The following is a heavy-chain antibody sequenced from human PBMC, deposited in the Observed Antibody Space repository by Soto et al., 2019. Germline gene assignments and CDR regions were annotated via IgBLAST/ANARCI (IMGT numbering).Heavy chain of an antibody. D-gene: IGHD2-15*01. J-gene: IGHJ5*02. Sequence: SETLPLTCTVSGGSISRNDLTWIRQPPGKGLEWIGYVYNSGSTYYNPSLKSRVTISVDTSKTQFSLKLRSVTAADTDVYYCDRGAVRYCSGGSSYTNWFDPWGQGTLVTVSS. V-gene: IGHV4-59*08. CDR3: DRGAVRYCSGGSSYTNWFDP. CDR1: GGSISRND. CDR2: VYNSGST.